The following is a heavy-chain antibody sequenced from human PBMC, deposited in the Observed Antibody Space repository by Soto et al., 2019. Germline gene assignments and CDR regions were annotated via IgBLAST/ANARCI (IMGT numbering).Heavy chain of an antibody. D-gene: IGHD7-27*01. V-gene: IGHV3-48*02. CDR3: ATDMYGGAHWGICAH. CDR2: ISSSGNLI. Sequence: PGGALRLSCVVSGSTFRSYSMNWVHQAPGKGLEWISYISSSGNLIYDADSVKGRFTISRDNAKNSLYLQMNSLTDEDTAVYYCATDMYGGAHWGICAHWGQGSLVTVSS. CDR1: GSTFRSYS. J-gene: IGHJ4*02.